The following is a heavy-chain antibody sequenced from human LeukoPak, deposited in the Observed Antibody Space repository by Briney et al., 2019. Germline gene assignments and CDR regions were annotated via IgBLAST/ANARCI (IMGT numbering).Heavy chain of an antibody. Sequence: GASVKVSCKASGYTFTSYGISWVRQAPGQGLEWMGWISAYNGNTNYAQKLQGRVTMTTDTSTSTAYMELRSLRSDDTAVYYCASNLPYYYDSSGPITNAFDIWGQGTMVTVSS. J-gene: IGHJ3*02. CDR2: ISAYNGNT. D-gene: IGHD3-22*01. CDR3: ASNLPYYYDSSGPITNAFDI. CDR1: GYTFTSYG. V-gene: IGHV1-18*01.